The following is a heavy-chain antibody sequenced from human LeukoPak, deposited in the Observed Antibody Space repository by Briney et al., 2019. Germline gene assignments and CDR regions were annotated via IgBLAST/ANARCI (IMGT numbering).Heavy chain of an antibody. D-gene: IGHD1-1*01. CDR3: ARFSRPSYYFDY. J-gene: IGHJ4*02. Sequence: SSETLSLTCTVSGGSISSSSYYWGWIRQPPGKGLEWIGSIYYSGSTYYNPSLKSRVTISVDTSKNQFSLKLSSVTAADTAVYYCARFSRPSYYFDYWGQGTVVTVSS. CDR1: GGSISSSSYY. CDR2: IYYSGST. V-gene: IGHV4-39*01.